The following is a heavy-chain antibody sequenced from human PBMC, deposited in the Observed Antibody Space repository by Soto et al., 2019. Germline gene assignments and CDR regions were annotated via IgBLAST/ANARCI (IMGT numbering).Heavy chain of an antibody. CDR3: EHSRNLPRLRGFDD. CDR2: IYWDDDK. J-gene: IGHJ4*02. Sequence: GRKLLDTTHTLTLTCTISGSALSTSGVGVVLSRQAPGKALEWLALIYWDDDKRYSPSLKSRLTITKETSKNQVVLKMNNMDPVDTATYYREHSRNLPRLRGFDDWGQGTQVTV. V-gene: IGHV2-5*02. CDR1: GSALSTSGVG. D-gene: IGHD4-17*01.